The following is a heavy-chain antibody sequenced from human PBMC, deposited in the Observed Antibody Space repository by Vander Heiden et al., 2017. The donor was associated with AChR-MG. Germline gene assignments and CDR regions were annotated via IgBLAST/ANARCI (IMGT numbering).Heavy chain of an antibody. Sequence: QVQLVQSGAEVKKPGASVKVSCKASGYTFTGYYMHWVRQAPGQGLEWMGWLHPNSVGTNYAQKLQGRVTMTRDTSISTAYMELSRLRSDETAVYYCARPRLPQWLGTNWFDPWGQGTLVTVSS. D-gene: IGHD6-19*01. CDR3: ARPRLPQWLGTNWFDP. J-gene: IGHJ5*02. CDR2: LHPNSVGT. V-gene: IGHV1-2*02. CDR1: GYTFTGYY.